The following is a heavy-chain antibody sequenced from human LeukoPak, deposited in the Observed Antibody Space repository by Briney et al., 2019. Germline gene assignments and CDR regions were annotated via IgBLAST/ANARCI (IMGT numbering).Heavy chain of an antibody. D-gene: IGHD3-9*01. Sequence: PGGSLRLSCAASVFTFSSYSMNWVRQAPGKGLEWVSSISSSSSYIYYADSVKGRFTVPRNSAKKSLYLQMNSMRAEDTAVYYCERAYDILPGFHTYPDYWGQGTLVTVSS. CDR3: ERAYDILPGFHTYPDY. J-gene: IGHJ4*02. V-gene: IGHV3-21*01. CDR2: ISSSSSYI. CDR1: VFTFSSYS.